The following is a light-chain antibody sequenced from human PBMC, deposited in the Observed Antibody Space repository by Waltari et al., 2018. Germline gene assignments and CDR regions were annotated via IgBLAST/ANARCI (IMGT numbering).Light chain of an antibody. CDR2: DVS. CDR1: SNDVGGYNS. Sequence: QSALTQPASVSGSPGQSVPIFCAGTSNDVGGYNSVPWYQEHPGQAPRVFIYDVSDRPSGVSERFSGSQSGNTASLTISGLQAEDEADYYCSSQSSNDVVLFGGGTKLTVL. V-gene: IGLV2-14*01. CDR3: SSQSSNDVVL. J-gene: IGLJ2*01.